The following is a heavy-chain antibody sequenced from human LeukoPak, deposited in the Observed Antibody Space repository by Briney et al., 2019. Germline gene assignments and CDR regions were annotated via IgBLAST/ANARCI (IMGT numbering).Heavy chain of an antibody. J-gene: IGHJ3*02. CDR1: GGSISSGSYF. CDR2: IYTSGST. V-gene: IGHV4-61*02. CDR3: ASERIEVDAFDI. D-gene: IGHD2-15*01. Sequence: PSETLSLTCTVSGGSISSGSYFWSWIRQPAGKGLEWIGRIYTSGSTNYNPSLNSRVTISVDTSKNQFSLKLSSVTAADTVVYDCASERIEVDAFDIWGQGTMVTVSS.